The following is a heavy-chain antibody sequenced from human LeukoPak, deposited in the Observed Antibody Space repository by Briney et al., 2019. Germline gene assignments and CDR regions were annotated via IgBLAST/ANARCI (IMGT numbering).Heavy chain of an antibody. CDR3: ARHAGSYYTYNFDS. CDR1: GGSIRNRNYY. V-gene: IGHV4-39*01. J-gene: IGHJ4*02. CDR2: AYYTGST. Sequence: SETLSLTCTVSGGSIRNRNYYWGWVRQPPGKVLEWIASAYYTGSTNYKPPLRSRVIMSVDTSKNQFSLMLSSVTAADTAIYYCARHAGSYYTYNFDSWGQGALVTVSS. D-gene: IGHD4-11*01.